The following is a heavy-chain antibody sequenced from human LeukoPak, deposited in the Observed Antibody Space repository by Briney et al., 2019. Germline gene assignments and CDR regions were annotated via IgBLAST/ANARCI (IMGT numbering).Heavy chain of an antibody. D-gene: IGHD3-22*01. V-gene: IGHV4-59*08. J-gene: IGHJ4*02. CDR1: GGSISSYL. CDR2: IYYSGST. CDR3: ARLHDSSGYYFDY. Sequence: SETLSLTCTVSGGSISSYLWSWIRQPPGKGLEWIGYIYYSGSTNYTPSLKSRVTMSVDTSKNQFSLNLRSVTAADTALYYCARLHDSSGYYFDYWGQGTLVTVSS.